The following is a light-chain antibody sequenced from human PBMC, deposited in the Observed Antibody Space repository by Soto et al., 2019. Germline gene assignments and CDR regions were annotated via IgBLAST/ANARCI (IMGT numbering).Light chain of an antibody. J-gene: IGLJ1*01. V-gene: IGLV2-14*01. CDR1: SSDVGAYYS. CDR3: SSYTSGSSHYV. CDR2: GVT. Sequence: QSALTQPASVSGSPGQSITISCTGTSSDVGAYYSVSWYQHHPRKAPKLIIYGVTNRPSGVSNRFSGSKSGNTASLTISGLQAEDEADYHCSSYTSGSSHYVFGTGTKVTVL.